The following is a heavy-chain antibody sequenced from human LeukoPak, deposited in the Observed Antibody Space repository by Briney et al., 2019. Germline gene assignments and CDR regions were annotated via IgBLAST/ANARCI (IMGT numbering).Heavy chain of an antibody. Sequence: GGSLRLSCAASGFPFANTWMHWVRQAPGRGLVWVSLINNDGSTTHYAESVKGRFTISRDNAKNTVYLQMNSLRAEDTAVYYCAIGGTYGSGSWGQGTLVTVSS. V-gene: IGHV3-74*01. CDR3: AIGGTYGSGS. D-gene: IGHD3-10*01. CDR2: INNDGSTT. J-gene: IGHJ4*02. CDR1: GFPFANTW.